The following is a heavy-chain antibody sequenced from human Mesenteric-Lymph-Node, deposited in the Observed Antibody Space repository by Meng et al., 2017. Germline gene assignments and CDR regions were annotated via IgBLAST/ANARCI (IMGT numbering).Heavy chain of an antibody. D-gene: IGHD2-21*02. V-gene: IGHV3-30*04. CDR1: GFTFSSYA. CDR2: ISYDGSNK. J-gene: IGHJ4*02. Sequence: GGSLRLSCAASGFTFSSYAMHWVRQAPGKGLEWVAVISYDGSNKYYADSVKGRFTISRDNSKNTLYLQMNSLRPEDTAVYYCAREFRERGGDWDYFDYWGQGTLVTVSS. CDR3: AREFRERGGDWDYFDY.